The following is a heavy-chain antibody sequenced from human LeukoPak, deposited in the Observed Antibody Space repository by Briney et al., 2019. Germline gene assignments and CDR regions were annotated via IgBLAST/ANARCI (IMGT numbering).Heavy chain of an antibody. Sequence: ASVKVSCKASGYTFTGYYMHWVRQAPGQGLEWMGRINPNSGGTNYAQKFQGRVTMTRDTSISTAYMELSRLRSEDTAVYYCATERYYYDSSGGAFDIWGQGTMVTVSS. V-gene: IGHV1-2*06. J-gene: IGHJ3*02. CDR2: INPNSGGT. CDR1: GYTFTGYY. D-gene: IGHD3-22*01. CDR3: ATERYYYDSSGGAFDI.